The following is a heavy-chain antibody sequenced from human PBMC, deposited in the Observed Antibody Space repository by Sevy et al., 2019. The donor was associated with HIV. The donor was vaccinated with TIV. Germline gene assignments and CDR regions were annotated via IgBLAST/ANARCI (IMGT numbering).Heavy chain of an antibody. Sequence: ASVKVSCKASGYNFNNYYLHWVRQAPGQRLEWMGVINPSSSSTYYSQKFQGTVSMTRDTSTSTVYMVLSSLRSEDTAVYYCARGDGTGQCFDYWGQGSLVTVSS. CDR3: ARGDGTGQCFDY. D-gene: IGHD6-13*01. CDR2: INPSSSST. CDR1: GYNFNNYY. V-gene: IGHV1-46*02. J-gene: IGHJ4*02.